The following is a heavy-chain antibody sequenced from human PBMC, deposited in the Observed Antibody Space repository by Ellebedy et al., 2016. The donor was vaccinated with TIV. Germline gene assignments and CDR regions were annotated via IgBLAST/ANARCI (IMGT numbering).Heavy chain of an antibody. Sequence: SETLSLXXTVSGGSISSGGYYWSWIRQPPGKGLEWIGYIYYSGSTNYNPSLKSRVTISVDTSKNQFSLKLSSVTAADTAVYYCARAPGGRTVTGVFDYWGQGTLVTVSS. D-gene: IGHD4-11*01. CDR1: GGSISSGGYY. CDR2: IYYSGST. V-gene: IGHV4-61*08. J-gene: IGHJ4*02. CDR3: ARAPGGRTVTGVFDY.